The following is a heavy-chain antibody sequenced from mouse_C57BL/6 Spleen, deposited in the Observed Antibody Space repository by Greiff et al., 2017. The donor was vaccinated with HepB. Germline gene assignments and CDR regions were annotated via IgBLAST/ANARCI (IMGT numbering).Heavy chain of an antibody. J-gene: IGHJ1*03. CDR1: GYSFTGYY. CDR2: INPSTGGT. CDR3: ASLGHWYFDV. D-gene: IGHD4-1*01. V-gene: IGHV1-42*01. Sequence: VQLKQSGPELVKPGASVKISCKASGYSFTGYYMNWVKQSPEKSLEWIGEINPSTGGTTYNQKFKAKATLTVDKSSSTAYMQLKSLTSEDSAVYYCASLGHWYFDVWGTGTTVTVSS.